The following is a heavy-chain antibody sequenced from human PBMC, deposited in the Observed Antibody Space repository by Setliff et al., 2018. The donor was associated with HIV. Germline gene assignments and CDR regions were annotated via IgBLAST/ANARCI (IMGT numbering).Heavy chain of an antibody. CDR3: ARRPPLTTGREYYFDF. D-gene: IGHD1-1*01. CDR2: FYTSGST. V-gene: IGHV4-4*09. Sequence: PSETLSLTCTVSGGSFTTYYWSWLQQPPGKELEWIGYFYTSGSTNYNPSLKSRVTISIDTSKNQFSLKLNAVTAADTAVYYCARRPPLTTGREYYFDFWGQGTLVTVSS. CDR1: GGSFTTYY. J-gene: IGHJ4*02.